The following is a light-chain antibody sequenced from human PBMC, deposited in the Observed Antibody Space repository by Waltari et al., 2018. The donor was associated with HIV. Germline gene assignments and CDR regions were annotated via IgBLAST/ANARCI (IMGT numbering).Light chain of an antibody. CDR2: DAA. CDR1: QSVDTY. J-gene: IGKJ3*01. V-gene: IGKV3-15*01. CDR3: QQYNKWPRFA. Sequence: EFVVPQSLATLPVSPGARVTLSCRASQSVDTYLAWYQQKPGQAPRLLIYDAAIRATGIPARFSVSGSGTEFTLTISRLQFEDCALYYCQQYNKWPRFAFGPGTKVAI.